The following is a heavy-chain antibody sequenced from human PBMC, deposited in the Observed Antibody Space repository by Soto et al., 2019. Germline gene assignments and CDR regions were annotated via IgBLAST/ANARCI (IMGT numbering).Heavy chain of an antibody. V-gene: IGHV3-74*01. Sequence: GGSMGLSCAASGFTFSSYCMHWVRQAPGKGLVWVSRINSDGSSTSYADSVKGRFTISRDNAKNTLYLQMNSLRAEDTAVYYCARDSGYYYDSSGSLDYWGQGTLVTVSS. CDR3: ARDSGYYYDSSGSLDY. CDR1: GFTFSSYC. CDR2: INSDGSST. D-gene: IGHD3-22*01. J-gene: IGHJ4*02.